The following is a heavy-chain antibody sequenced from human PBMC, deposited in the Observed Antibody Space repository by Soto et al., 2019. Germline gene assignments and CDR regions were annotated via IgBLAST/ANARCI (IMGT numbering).Heavy chain of an antibody. CDR2: IKQDGSEK. Sequence: GGSRRLSCAASGFTFSSNWMSWVRQAPGKGLEWVANIKQDGSEKYYVDSVKGRFTISRDNAKNSLYLQMNSLRAEDTAVYYCGRDRGELLLFFYFYGMDVWAQGTTVSVS. J-gene: IGHJ6*02. CDR3: GRDRGELLLFFYFYGMDV. V-gene: IGHV3-7*01. D-gene: IGHD3-3*01. CDR1: GFTFSSNW.